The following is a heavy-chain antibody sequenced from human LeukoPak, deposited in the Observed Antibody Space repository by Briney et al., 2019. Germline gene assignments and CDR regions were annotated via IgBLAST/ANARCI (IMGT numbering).Heavy chain of an antibody. Sequence: SLTLSLTCALSGDSVSSHSVTWNWIRQSPSRGLEWLGRTYYRSTWYNDYAVSVRGRITVNPDTSKNQFSLHLNSVTPEDTAVYYCARRLTQYDCFDPWGQGILVTVSS. J-gene: IGHJ5*02. CDR3: ARRLTQYDCFDP. D-gene: IGHD2-2*01. V-gene: IGHV6-1*01. CDR1: GDSVSSHSVT. CDR2: TYYRSTWYN.